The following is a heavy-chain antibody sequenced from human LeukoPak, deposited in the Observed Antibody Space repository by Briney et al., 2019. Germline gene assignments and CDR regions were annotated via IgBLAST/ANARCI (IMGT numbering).Heavy chain of an antibody. D-gene: IGHD4-17*01. J-gene: IGHJ3*02. CDR1: GFTFSIYS. CDR2: ISSSSSYI. CDR3: ARDLRDYGDYVVGAFDI. Sequence: GGSLRLSCAASGFTFSIYSMNWVRQAPGKGLEWVSSISSSSSYIYYADSVKGRLTISRDNAKNSLYLQMNSLRAEDTAVYYCARDLRDYGDYVVGAFDIWAKGQWSPSLQ. V-gene: IGHV3-21*01.